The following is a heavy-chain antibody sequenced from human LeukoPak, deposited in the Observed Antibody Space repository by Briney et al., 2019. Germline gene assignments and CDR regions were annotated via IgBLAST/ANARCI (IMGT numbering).Heavy chain of an antibody. CDR3: ARDPRYIAVTGTADY. D-gene: IGHD6-19*01. CDR2: ISYDGSNK. J-gene: IGHJ4*02. Sequence: PGGSLRLSCAASGFTFSSYVMHWVRQAPGKGLEWVAAISYDGSNKYYPDSMTGRFTISRDNSKNTLYLQMNSLRAEDTAVYYCARDPRYIAVTGTADYWGQGTLVTVSS. CDR1: GFTFSSYV. V-gene: IGHV3-30-3*01.